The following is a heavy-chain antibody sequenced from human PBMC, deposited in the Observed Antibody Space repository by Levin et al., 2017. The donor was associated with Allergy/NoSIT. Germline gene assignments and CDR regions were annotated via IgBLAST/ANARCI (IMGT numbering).Heavy chain of an antibody. Sequence: SETLSLTCTVSGVSISSYYWSWIRQPPGKGLEWIGYVYYSGSTKYNPSLKSRVTISVDTSKNQFSLKLNSVTAADTAVYYCASYQWPPPGAFDIWGQGTMVTVSS. CDR2: VYYSGST. D-gene: IGHD6-19*01. V-gene: IGHV4-59*01. CDR1: GVSISSYY. CDR3: ASYQWPPPGAFDI. J-gene: IGHJ3*02.